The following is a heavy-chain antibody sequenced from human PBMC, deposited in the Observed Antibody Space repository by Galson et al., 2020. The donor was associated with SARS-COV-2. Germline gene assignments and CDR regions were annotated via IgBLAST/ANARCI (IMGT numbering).Heavy chain of an antibody. CDR2: ISYDGSNK. CDR3: AKDLRYYDILTGYLPRRQYYYYGMDV. V-gene: IGHV3-30*18. Sequence: GGSLRLSCAASGFTFSSYGMHWVRQAPGKGLEWVAVISYDGSNKYYADSVKGRFTISRDNSKNTLYLQMNSLRAEDTAVYYCAKDLRYYDILTGYLPRRQYYYYGMDVWGQGTTVTVSS. J-gene: IGHJ6*02. CDR1: GFTFSSYG. D-gene: IGHD3-9*01.